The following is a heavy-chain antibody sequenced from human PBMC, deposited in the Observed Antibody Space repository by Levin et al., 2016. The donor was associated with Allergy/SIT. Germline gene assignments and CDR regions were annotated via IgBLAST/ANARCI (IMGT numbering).Heavy chain of an antibody. Sequence: WIRQPPGKGLEWVAVIWYDGSNKYYADSVKGRFTISRDNSKNTLYLQMNSLRAEDTAVYYCARVRYYDSSGSAYYFDYWGQGTLVTVSS. CDR3: ARVRYYDSSGSAYYFDY. J-gene: IGHJ4*02. CDR2: IWYDGSNK. V-gene: IGHV3-33*01. D-gene: IGHD3-22*01.